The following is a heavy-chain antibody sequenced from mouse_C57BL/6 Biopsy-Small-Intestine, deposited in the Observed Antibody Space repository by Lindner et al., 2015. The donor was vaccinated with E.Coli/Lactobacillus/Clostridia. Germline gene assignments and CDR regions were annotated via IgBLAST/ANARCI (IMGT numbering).Heavy chain of an antibody. CDR1: GYAFSSYW. D-gene: IGHD2-5*01. Sequence: VQLQESGAELVKPGASVKISCKASGYAFSSYWMDWVKQRPGKGLEWIGQIYPGDGDTNYNGKFKGKATLTADKSSSTAYMQLSSLTSEDSAVYFCAKPYYSKGGYYFDYWGQGTTLTVSS. CDR3: AKPYYSKGGYYFDY. V-gene: IGHV1-80*01. J-gene: IGHJ2*01. CDR2: IYPGDGDT.